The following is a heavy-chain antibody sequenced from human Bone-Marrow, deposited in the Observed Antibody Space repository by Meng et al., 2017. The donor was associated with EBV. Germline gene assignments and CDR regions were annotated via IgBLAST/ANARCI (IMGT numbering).Heavy chain of an antibody. D-gene: IGHD6-19*01. V-gene: IGHV1-18*01. Sequence: QVQLVQSGAEVKKPGASVKASFKASGYTFSSYSISWVRQAPGQGLEWMGWISAYNGNTDYAQKFQGRVTMTTDTSTRTAYMELRSLRSDDTAMYYCARDPVEGIAVALDYWGQGTLVTVSS. CDR1: GYTFSSYS. J-gene: IGHJ4*02. CDR3: ARDPVEGIAVALDY. CDR2: ISAYNGNT.